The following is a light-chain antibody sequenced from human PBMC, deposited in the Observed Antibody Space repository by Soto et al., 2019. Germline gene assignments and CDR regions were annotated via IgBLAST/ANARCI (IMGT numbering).Light chain of an antibody. J-gene: IGKJ1*01. Sequence: DIQMTQSPSTLSASVGDRVTITCRASQSISSWLAWYQQKPGKAPKLLIYDASSLESGVPSRFNGTGFATEFTLTVSSLQADYFATYYCQQYGTFGPGTKVDIK. CDR3: QQYGT. V-gene: IGKV1-5*01. CDR2: DAS. CDR1: QSISSW.